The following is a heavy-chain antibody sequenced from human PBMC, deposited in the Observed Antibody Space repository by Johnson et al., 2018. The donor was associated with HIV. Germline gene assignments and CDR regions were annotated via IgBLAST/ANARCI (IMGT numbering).Heavy chain of an antibody. J-gene: IGHJ3*01. CDR2: ISGSGGST. V-gene: IGHV3-23*04. CDR3: TTDANWNYGQGAFDV. CDR1: GFNFNGFG. Sequence: VQLVESGGGLIQPGGSLRLSCAASGFNFNGFGMHWVRQAPGKGLEWVSAISGSGGSTYYADSVKGRFTISRDNSKNTLYLQMNSLKTEDTAVYYCTTDANWNYGQGAFDVWGQGTTVTVSS. D-gene: IGHD1-7*01.